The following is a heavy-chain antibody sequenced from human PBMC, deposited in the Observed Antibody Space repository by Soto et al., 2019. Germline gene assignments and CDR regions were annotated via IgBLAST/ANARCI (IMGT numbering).Heavy chain of an antibody. Sequence: RQAPGQGLEWMGWISGYNGDTKYAQKFQGRVTMTIDTSTTTTYMELRSLTSDDTAVYYCAKNGREDYYYYGMDVWGQGTTVTVSS. J-gene: IGHJ6*02. D-gene: IGHD1-26*01. CDR2: ISGYNGDT. CDR3: AKNGREDYYYYGMDV. V-gene: IGHV1-18*01.